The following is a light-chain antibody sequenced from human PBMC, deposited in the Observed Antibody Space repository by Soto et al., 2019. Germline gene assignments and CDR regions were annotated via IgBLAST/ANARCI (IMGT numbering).Light chain of an antibody. CDR1: RSFSSSY. V-gene: IGKV3-20*01. CDR3: HHYDSSPPYT. CDR2: AAS. Sequence: EIVLTQSPGTLSLSPGERATLSCRASRSFSSSYLAWYQHKVGQAPRLLIYAASTRATGIPDRFSGSGSATDSTLTISRLEPEDSAVYYCHHYDSSPPYTFGQGTKLEIK. J-gene: IGKJ2*01.